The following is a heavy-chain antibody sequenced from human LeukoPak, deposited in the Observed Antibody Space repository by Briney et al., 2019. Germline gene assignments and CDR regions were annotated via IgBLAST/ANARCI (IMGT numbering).Heavy chain of an antibody. CDR2: AYYRSKWYN. V-gene: IGHV6-1*01. CDR3: ARGGSYPLDY. D-gene: IGHD1-26*01. Sequence: SQTLSLTCAISGDSVSSKSAAWNWIRQSPSRGLEWLGGAYYRSKWYNDHATSVKSRITINPDTSKNQFSLQLNSATPEDTAVYYCARGGSYPLDYWGQGTLVTVSS. CDR1: GDSVSSKSAA. J-gene: IGHJ4*02.